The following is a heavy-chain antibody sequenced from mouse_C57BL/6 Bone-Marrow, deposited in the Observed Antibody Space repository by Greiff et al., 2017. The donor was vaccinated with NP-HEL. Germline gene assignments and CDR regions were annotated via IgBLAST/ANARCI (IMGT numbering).Heavy chain of an antibody. CDR1: GFSLTSYG. Sequence: QVQLQQSGPGLVQPSQSLSITCTVSGFSLTSYGVHWVRQSPGKGLEWLGVIWSGGSTDYNAAFISRLSFSKDNSKSQVFFKMNSLQADDTAIYYCARGSSYVVYAMDYWGQGTSVTVSS. CDR2: IWSGGST. V-gene: IGHV2-2*01. J-gene: IGHJ4*01. D-gene: IGHD1-1*01. CDR3: ARGSSYVVYAMDY.